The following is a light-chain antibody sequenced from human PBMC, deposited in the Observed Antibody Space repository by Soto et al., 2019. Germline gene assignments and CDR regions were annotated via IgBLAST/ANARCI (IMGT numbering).Light chain of an antibody. CDR3: QQRSNWPPL. CDR1: QSVSSY. CDR2: DAS. Sequence: EIVLTQSPATLSLSPGERDTLSCRASQSVSSYLAWYQQKPGQAPRLLIYDASNRATGIPARFSGSGSVTDFTLTISSLEPEDFAVYYCQQRSNWPPLFGQATKVDIK. V-gene: IGKV3-11*01. J-gene: IGKJ1*01.